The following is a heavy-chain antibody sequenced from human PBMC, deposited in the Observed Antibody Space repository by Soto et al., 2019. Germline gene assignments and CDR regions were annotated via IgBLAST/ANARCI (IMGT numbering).Heavy chain of an antibody. V-gene: IGHV4-39*01. D-gene: IGHD6-13*01. J-gene: IGHJ6*02. Sequence: PSETLSLTCTVSDGSISSSSYYWGWIRQPPGKGLEWIGSIYYSGSTYYNPSLKSRVTISVDTSKNQFSLKLSSVTAADTAVYYCASSNSSSWYGVDYYYGMDVWGQGTTVTVSS. CDR2: IYYSGST. CDR3: ASSNSSSWYGVDYYYGMDV. CDR1: DGSISSSSYY.